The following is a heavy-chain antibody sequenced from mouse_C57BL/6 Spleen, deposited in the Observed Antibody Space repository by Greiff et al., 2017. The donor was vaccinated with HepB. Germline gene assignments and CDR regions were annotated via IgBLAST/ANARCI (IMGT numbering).Heavy chain of an antibody. D-gene: IGHD3-2*02. CDR1: GYTFTSYW. CDR2: IDPSDSYT. V-gene: IGHV1-69*01. Sequence: VQLQQPGAELVMPGASVKLSCKASGYTFTSYWMHWVKQRPGQGLEWIGEIDPSDSYTNYNQKFKGKTTLTVAKSSSTAYMQLSSLTSEVSAVYYCAGLGGQTTQARGVFDYWGQGTTLTVSS. J-gene: IGHJ2*01. CDR3: AGLGGQTTQARGVFDY.